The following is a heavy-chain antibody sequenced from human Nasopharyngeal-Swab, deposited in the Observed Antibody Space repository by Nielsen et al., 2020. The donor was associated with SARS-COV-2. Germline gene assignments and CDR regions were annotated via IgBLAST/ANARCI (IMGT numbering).Heavy chain of an antibody. V-gene: IGHV3-33*01. Sequence: GGSLRLSCAASGFTFSSYGMHWVRQAPGKGLEWVAVIWYDGSNKYYADSVKGRSTISRDNSKNTLYLQMNSLRAEDTAVYYCARGITMVQGVIITNYYYGMDVWGQGTTVTVSS. D-gene: IGHD3-10*01. CDR2: IWYDGSNK. CDR3: ARGITMVQGVIITNYYYGMDV. J-gene: IGHJ6*02. CDR1: GFTFSSYG.